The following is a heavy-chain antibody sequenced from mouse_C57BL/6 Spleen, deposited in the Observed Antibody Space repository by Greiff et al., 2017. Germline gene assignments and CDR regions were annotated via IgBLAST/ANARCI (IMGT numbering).Heavy chain of an antibody. J-gene: IGHJ1*03. CDR3: TRDEGLRRYFDV. CDR2: ISSGGDYI. D-gene: IGHD2-4*01. CDR1: GFTFSSYA. V-gene: IGHV5-9-1*02. Sequence: DVQLVESGEGLVKPGGSLKLSCAASGFTFSSYAMSWVRQTPEKRLEWVAYISSGGDYIYYADTVKGRFTISRDNARNTLYLQMSSLKSEDTAMYYCTRDEGLRRYFDVWGTGTTVTVSS.